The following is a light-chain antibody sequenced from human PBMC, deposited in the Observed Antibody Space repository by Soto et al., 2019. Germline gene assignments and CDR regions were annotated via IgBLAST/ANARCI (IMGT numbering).Light chain of an antibody. CDR1: ESVLYSSNNKNY. CDR3: QQYYSTLALT. CDR2: WAS. J-gene: IGKJ4*01. Sequence: DIVMTQSPLSLPVTPGEAASISCKSSESVLYSSNNKNYLAGYQQKPGQPPKLLIYWASTRESGVPDRFSGSGSGTDFTLTISSLQAEDVAVYYCQQYYSTLALTFGGGTKVDTK. V-gene: IGKV4-1*01.